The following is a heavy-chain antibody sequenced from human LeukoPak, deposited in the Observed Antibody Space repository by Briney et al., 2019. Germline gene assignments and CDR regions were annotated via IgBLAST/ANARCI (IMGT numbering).Heavy chain of an antibody. V-gene: IGHV1-18*01. CDR3: ARDRVVRGVTPLDAFDI. CDR1: GYTFNSFS. Sequence: ASVKVSCKASGYTFNSFSINWVRQAPGQGLEWMGWISTYNGNTNHSQKLQGRVTMTTDTSTSTAYMELRSLRSDDTAVYYCARDRVVRGVTPLDAFDIWGQGTMVTVSS. J-gene: IGHJ3*02. CDR2: ISTYNGNT. D-gene: IGHD3-10*01.